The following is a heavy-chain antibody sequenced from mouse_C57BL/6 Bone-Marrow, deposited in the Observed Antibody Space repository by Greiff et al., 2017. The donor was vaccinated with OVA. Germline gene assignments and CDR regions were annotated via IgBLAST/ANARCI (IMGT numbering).Heavy chain of an antibody. J-gene: IGHJ3*01. D-gene: IGHD1-1*01. CDR2: INPGSGGT. CDR3: ARWGYYYGSGAY. CDR1: VYAFTNYL. Sequence: VQLQQSGAELVRPGTSVKVSCKASVYAFTNYLIEWVKQRPGQGLEWIGVINPGSGGTNYNEKFKGKATLTADKSSSSAYMQLSSLTSEDSAVYFCARWGYYYGSGAYEGQGTLVTVSA. V-gene: IGHV1-54*01.